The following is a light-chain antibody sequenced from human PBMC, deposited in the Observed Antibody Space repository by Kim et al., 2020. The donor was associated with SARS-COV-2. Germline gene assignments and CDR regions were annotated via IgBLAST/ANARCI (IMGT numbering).Light chain of an antibody. CDR3: QQRSSRPRT. J-gene: IGKJ4*01. CDR2: DAS. Sequence: DIVLTQSPATLSLSPGERATLSCRASQSVSTYLAWYQQRSGQAPRVLIYDASNRATGSPARFSGSGSGTDFTLTISSLQPEDFAVYYCQQRSSRPRTFGGGTKVEI. CDR1: QSVSTY. V-gene: IGKV3-11*01.